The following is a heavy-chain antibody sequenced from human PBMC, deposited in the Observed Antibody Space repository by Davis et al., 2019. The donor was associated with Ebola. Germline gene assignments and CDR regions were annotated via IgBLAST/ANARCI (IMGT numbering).Heavy chain of an antibody. Sequence: AASVKVSCKASGYTLTDYYMHWVRQAPGQGLEWMGRINPNSGGTNYAQKFQGRVTMTRDTSISTAYMELSRLRSDDTAVYYCAKKPGGVVVAATPAFDYWGQGTLVTVSS. D-gene: IGHD2-15*01. V-gene: IGHV1-2*06. J-gene: IGHJ4*02. CDR1: GYTLTDYY. CDR2: INPNSGGT. CDR3: AKKPGGVVVAATPAFDY.